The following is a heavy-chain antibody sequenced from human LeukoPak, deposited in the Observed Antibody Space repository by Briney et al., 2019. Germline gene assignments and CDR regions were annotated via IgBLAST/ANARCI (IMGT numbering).Heavy chain of an antibody. D-gene: IGHD3-22*01. CDR1: VFTFRIYS. V-gene: IGHV3-48*02. J-gene: IGHJ3*02. Sequence: GGSLRLSCVVSVFTFRIYSMHCVRQAPGKGLECVSYISSTSSTIYYADSVKGRFTISRDNAKNSMYLQMNSLRDEDTAVYYCARAAPYYYDSSGYSAFDSWGQGTMVTVSA. CDR3: ARAAPYYYDSSGYSAFDS. CDR2: ISSTSSTI.